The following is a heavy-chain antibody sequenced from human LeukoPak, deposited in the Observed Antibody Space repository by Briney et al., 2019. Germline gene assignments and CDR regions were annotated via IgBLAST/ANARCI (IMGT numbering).Heavy chain of an antibody. D-gene: IGHD1-26*01. CDR2: IYYSGST. Sequence: SETLSLTCTVSGGSISSSTYYWGWIRQPPGKGLEWIGSIYYSGSTYYNASLKSRVTISVNKSKNRFSLKLSSVTAADTAVYYCARLSIVGAQYNWFDPWGQGTLVTVSS. V-gene: IGHV4-39*07. CDR1: GGSISSSTYY. CDR3: ARLSIVGAQYNWFDP. J-gene: IGHJ5*02.